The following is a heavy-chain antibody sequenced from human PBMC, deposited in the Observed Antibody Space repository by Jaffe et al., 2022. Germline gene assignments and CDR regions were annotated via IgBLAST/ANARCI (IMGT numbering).Heavy chain of an antibody. CDR2: IYYSGST. J-gene: IGHJ3*02. CDR1: GGSISSYY. Sequence: QVQLQESGPGLVKPSETLSLTCTVSGGSISSYYWSWIRQPPGKGLEWIGYIYYSGSTNYNPSLKSRVTISVDTSKNQFSLKLSSVTAADTAVYYCASGLLWFGEGAFDIWGQGTMVTVSS. D-gene: IGHD3-10*01. CDR3: ASGLLWFGEGAFDI. V-gene: IGHV4-59*01.